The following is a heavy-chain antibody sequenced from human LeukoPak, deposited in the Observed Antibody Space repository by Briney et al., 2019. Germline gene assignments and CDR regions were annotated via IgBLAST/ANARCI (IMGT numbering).Heavy chain of an antibody. CDR3: AAGYYDYVWGSLRHLQLDY. V-gene: IGHV4-39*07. J-gene: IGHJ4*02. D-gene: IGHD3-16*01. Sequence: SETLSLTCTVSGGSVSTSSYCWGWIRQPPGKGLEWIGSVCYSGSTYYSPSLKSRVTISVDTSKTQFSLKLSSVTAADTAVYYCAAGYYDYVWGSLRHLQLDYWGQGTLVTVSS. CDR2: VCYSGST. CDR1: GGSVSTSSYC.